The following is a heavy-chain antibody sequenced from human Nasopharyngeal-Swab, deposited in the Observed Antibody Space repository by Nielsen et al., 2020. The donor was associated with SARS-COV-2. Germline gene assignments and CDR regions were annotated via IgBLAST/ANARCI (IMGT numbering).Heavy chain of an antibody. D-gene: IGHD2-2*01. V-gene: IGHV3-21*01. CDR3: ARTAAASENGMDV. Sequence: GESLKISCAASGFTFSSYSMNWVRQAPGKGLEWVSSISSSSYIYYADSVKGRFTISRDNAKNSLYLQMNSLRAEDTAVYYCARTAAASENGMDVRGQGTTVTVSS. CDR1: GFTFSSYS. J-gene: IGHJ6*02. CDR2: ISSSSYI.